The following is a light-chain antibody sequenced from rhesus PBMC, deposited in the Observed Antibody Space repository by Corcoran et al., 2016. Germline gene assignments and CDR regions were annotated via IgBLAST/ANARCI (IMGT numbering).Light chain of an antibody. V-gene: IGKV1-74*01. CDR3: QHNYGTPRT. CDR1: ENVNNY. CDR2: KAS. Sequence: DIQMTQSPSSLSASVGDRVTITCRTSENVNNYLNWYQQKPGKAPKFMLYKASTLQSGVPSRFSGSGSGTDYTFTISSLQSEDVATYYCQHNYGTPRTFGQGTKVEIK. J-gene: IGKJ1*01.